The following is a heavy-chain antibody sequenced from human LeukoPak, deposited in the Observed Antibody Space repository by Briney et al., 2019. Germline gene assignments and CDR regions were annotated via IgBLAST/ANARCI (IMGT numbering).Heavy chain of an antibody. D-gene: IGHD3-10*01. Sequence: SETLSLTCSVSGGSIASSSYYWGWIRQPPGKGLEWIGSVFRTGTTYYSASLKSRVSISVDTSKNDFALKLASVTAADTAMYFCARRVGFYGSGSLNYFDPWGQGILVSVSS. CDR1: GGSIASSSYY. CDR3: ARRVGFYGSGSLNYFDP. J-gene: IGHJ5*01. V-gene: IGHV4-39*02. CDR2: VFRTGTT.